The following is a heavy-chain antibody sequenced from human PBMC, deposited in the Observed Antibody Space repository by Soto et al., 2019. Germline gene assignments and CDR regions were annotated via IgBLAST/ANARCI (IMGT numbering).Heavy chain of an antibody. CDR3: TRDSGWFDP. Sequence: PSETLSLTCTVSGGSIRVTDYFWGWIRQPPGKALEWIASIYHSGSTYYNPSLKSRVTMSIDTSNNQFALTLNSVSAADTAVYFCTRDSGWFDPWGQGTLVTVS. D-gene: IGHD7-27*01. CDR1: GGSIRVTDYF. V-gene: IGHV4-39*02. CDR2: IYHSGST. J-gene: IGHJ5*02.